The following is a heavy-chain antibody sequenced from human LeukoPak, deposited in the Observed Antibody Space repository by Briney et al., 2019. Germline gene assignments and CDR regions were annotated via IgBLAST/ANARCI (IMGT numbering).Heavy chain of an antibody. D-gene: IGHD1-26*01. CDR3: AKPTRGGGGSFLIDF. J-gene: IGHJ4*02. CDR2: ISGDGGST. CDR1: GFTFDDYA. Sequence: GGSLRLSCAASGFTFDDYAMHWVRQAPGKGLEWVSLISGDGGSTYYADSVKDRFTISRDNSKNTLYLQMNSLRAEDTAVYYCAKPTRGGGGSFLIDFWGQGTLVTVSS. V-gene: IGHV3-43*02.